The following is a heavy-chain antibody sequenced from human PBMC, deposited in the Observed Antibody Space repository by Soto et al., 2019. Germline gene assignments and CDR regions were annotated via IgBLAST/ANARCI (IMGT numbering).Heavy chain of an antibody. CDR1: GYIYPSYW. CDR2: IYPGDSDT. J-gene: IGHJ6*02. V-gene: IGHV5-51*01. Sequence: GQAVQISCEGSGYIYPSYWIGWVRQMTGKGLEWMGIIYPGDSDTRYSPSFQGQVTISADKSISTAYLQWSSLKASDTAMYYCARRSAADTYYYGMDVWGQGTTVTVSS. D-gene: IGHD6-25*01. CDR3: ARRSAADTYYYGMDV.